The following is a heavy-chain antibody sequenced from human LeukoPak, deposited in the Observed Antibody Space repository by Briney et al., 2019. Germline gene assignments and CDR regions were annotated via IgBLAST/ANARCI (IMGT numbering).Heavy chain of an antibody. D-gene: IGHD3-3*01. Sequence: SETLSLTCTVSGGSISSGGYYWSWIRQHPGKGLEWIGYIYYGGSTYYNPSLKSRVTISVDTSKNQFSLKLSSVTAADTAVYYCARESPYYDFWSGYYPHYYGMDVWGQGTTVTVSS. CDR1: GGSISSGGYY. CDR2: IYYGGST. J-gene: IGHJ6*02. V-gene: IGHV4-31*03. CDR3: ARESPYYDFWSGYYPHYYGMDV.